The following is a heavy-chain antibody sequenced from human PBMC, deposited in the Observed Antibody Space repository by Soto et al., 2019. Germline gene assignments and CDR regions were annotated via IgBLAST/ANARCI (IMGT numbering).Heavy chain of an antibody. CDR2: IKSKTDGGTT. Sequence: EVQLVESGGGLVKPGGSLRLSCAASGFTFSNAWMNWVRQAPGKGLEWVGRIKSKTDGGTTDYAAPVKGRFTISRDDSKNTLYLQMNSLKTEDTAVYYCTAWYYDILTGQTSWGPGTLVNVSS. D-gene: IGHD3-9*01. V-gene: IGHV3-15*07. CDR1: GFTFSNAW. J-gene: IGHJ4*02. CDR3: TAWYYDILTGQTS.